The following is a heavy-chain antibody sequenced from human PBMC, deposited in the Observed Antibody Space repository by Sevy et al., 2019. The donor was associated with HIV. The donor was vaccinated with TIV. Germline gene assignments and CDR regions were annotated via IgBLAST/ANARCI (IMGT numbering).Heavy chain of an antibody. J-gene: IGHJ6*02. CDR2: ISYDGSNK. V-gene: IGHV3-30*18. CDR1: GFTFSGFG. CDR3: AKDQGAHYYYGMDV. Sequence: GGSLRPSCAAFGFTFSGFGMHWVRQAPGKGLEWVALISYDGSNKYYADSVKGRFTISRDKSKNTLYLQMNSLRGEDTAMYYCAKDQGAHYYYGMDVWGQGTTVTVSS.